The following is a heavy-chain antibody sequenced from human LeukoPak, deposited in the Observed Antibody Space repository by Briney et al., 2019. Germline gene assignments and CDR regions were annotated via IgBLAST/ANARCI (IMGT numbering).Heavy chain of an antibody. CDR2: ISYDGSNK. Sequence: PGGSLRLSCAASGFTFSSYGMHWVRQAPGKGLEWVAVISYDGSNKYYADSVKGRFTISRDNSKNTLYLQMNSLRAEDTAVYYCAKDVGGHCSGGSCYYYYYYGMDVWGQGTTVTVSS. V-gene: IGHV3-30*18. J-gene: IGHJ6*02. D-gene: IGHD2-15*01. CDR1: GFTFSSYG. CDR3: AKDVGGHCSGGSCYYYYYYGMDV.